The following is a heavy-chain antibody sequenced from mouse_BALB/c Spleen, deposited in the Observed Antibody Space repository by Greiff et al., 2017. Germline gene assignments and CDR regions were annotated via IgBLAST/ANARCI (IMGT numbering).Heavy chain of an antibody. CDR1: GYTFTDYN. CDR3: ARRGYDYDGDYAMDY. D-gene: IGHD2-4*01. CDR2: IYPYNGGT. J-gene: IGHJ4*01. V-gene: IGHV1S29*02. Sequence: EVQLQQSGPELVKPGASVKISCKASGYTFTDYNMHWVKQSHGKSLEWIGYIYPYNGGTGYNQKFKSKATLTVDNSSSTAYMELRSLTSEDSAVYYCARRGYDYDGDYAMDYWGQGTSVTVSS.